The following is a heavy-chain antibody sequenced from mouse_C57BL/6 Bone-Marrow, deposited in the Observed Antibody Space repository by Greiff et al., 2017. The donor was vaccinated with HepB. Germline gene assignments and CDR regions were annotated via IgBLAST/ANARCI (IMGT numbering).Heavy chain of an antibody. Sequence: VHVKQSVAELVRPGASVKLSCTASGFNIKNTYMHWVKQRPEQGLEWIGRIDPANGNTKYAPKFQGKATITADTSANTAYLQLSSLTSEDTAIYYCARSGSNYEGDYAMDYWGQGTSVTVSS. CDR2: IDPANGNT. CDR3: ARSGSNYEGDYAMDY. D-gene: IGHD2-5*01. J-gene: IGHJ4*01. V-gene: IGHV14-3*01. CDR1: GFNIKNTY.